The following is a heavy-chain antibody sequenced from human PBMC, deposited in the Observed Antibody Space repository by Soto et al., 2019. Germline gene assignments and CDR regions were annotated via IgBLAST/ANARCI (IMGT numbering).Heavy chain of an antibody. J-gene: IGHJ4*02. D-gene: IGHD2-21*01. Sequence: PSETLSLTCTVSGGSISSSSYYWGWIRQPPGKGLEWIGSIYYSGSTNYNPSLKSRVTISVDTSKNQFSLKLSSVTAADTAVYYCARAVMATIPYFDYWGQGTLVTVSS. V-gene: IGHV4-39*07. CDR2: IYYSGST. CDR3: ARAVMATIPYFDY. CDR1: GGSISSSSYY.